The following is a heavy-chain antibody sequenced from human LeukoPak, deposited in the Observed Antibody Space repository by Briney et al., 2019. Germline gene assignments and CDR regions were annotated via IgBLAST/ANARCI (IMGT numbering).Heavy chain of an antibody. CDR2: ISSSSSYI. CDR3: ARLSGDYYYYMDV. V-gene: IGHV3-21*01. Sequence: GGSLRLSCAASGFTFSSYSMNWVRQAPGKGLEGVSSISSSSSYIYYADSVKGRFTISRDNAKNSLYLQMNSLRAEGTAVYYCARLSGDYYYYMDVWGKGTTVTVSS. J-gene: IGHJ6*03. CDR1: GFTFSSYS.